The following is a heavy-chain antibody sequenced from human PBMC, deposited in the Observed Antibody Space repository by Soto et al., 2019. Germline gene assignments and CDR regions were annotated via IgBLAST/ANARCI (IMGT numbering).Heavy chain of an antibody. D-gene: IGHD2-15*01. V-gene: IGHV1-2*02. J-gene: IGHJ4*02. CDR3: ARTLRGPVRSYFDY. CDR1: GYTFTGHY. Sequence: AASVKVSCKASGYTFTGHYMHWVRQAPGQGLEWMGWINPNSGGTHYAQKFQGRVTMTRDTSISTAYMELSRLRSDDTAVYYCARTLRGPVRSYFDYWGQGTLVTVSS. CDR2: INPNSGGT.